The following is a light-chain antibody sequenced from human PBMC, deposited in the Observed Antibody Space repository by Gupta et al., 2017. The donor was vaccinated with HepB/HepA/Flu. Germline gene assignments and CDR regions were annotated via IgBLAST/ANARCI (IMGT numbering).Light chain of an antibody. CDR2: DAS. CDR1: QSVSSY. V-gene: IGKV3-11*01. CDR3: QQRSNCPIT. J-gene: IGKJ4*01. Sequence: EIVLTQSPATLSLSPGERATLSCRASQSVSSYLAWYQQKPGQAPRLLIYDASNRATGIPARFSGSGSGTDFTLTISSREPEDFAVYYCQQRSNCPITFGGGTKVDIK.